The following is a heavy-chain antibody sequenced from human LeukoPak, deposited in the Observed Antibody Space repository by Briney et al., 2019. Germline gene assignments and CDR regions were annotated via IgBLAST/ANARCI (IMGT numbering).Heavy chain of an antibody. D-gene: IGHD2-2*01. CDR2: INPNSGGT. J-gene: IGHJ6*02. CDR3: ARDATVDVPAASYGMDV. CDR1: GYTFTGYY. Sequence: GASVKVSCKASGYTFTGYYMHWVRQAPGQGLEWMGWINPNSGGTNYAQKFQGWVTMTRDTSISTAYMELSRLRSDDTAVYYCARDATVDVPAASYGMDVWGQGTTVTVSS. V-gene: IGHV1-2*04.